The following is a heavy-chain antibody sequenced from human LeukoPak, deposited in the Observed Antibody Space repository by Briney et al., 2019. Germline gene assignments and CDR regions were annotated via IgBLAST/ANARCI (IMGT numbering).Heavy chain of an antibody. Sequence: PGASLRLSCAVSGFTFSSYAISWVRQAPGKGLEWVSVISGSGYTTYYADSVKGRFTISRDNSKDTLYLQMNSLRVEDTAVYYCAKDLTVTRGFYFDYWGQGILVSVSS. D-gene: IGHD3-3*01. J-gene: IGHJ4*02. V-gene: IGHV3-23*01. CDR1: GFTFSSYA. CDR3: AKDLTVTRGFYFDY. CDR2: ISGSGYTT.